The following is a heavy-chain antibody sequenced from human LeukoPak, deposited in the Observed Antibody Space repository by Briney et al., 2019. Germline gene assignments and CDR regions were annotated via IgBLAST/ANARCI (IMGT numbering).Heavy chain of an antibody. Sequence: GGSLRLSCAASGFTFSSYWMHWVRQAPGKGLVWVSRINSDGSSTSYADSVKGRFTISRGNSKNTLYLQMNSLRAEDTAVYYCAKEGGLRGSGSPDYWGQGTLVTVSS. CDR1: GFTFSSYW. V-gene: IGHV3-74*01. J-gene: IGHJ4*02. D-gene: IGHD3-10*01. CDR3: AKEGGLRGSGSPDY. CDR2: INSDGSST.